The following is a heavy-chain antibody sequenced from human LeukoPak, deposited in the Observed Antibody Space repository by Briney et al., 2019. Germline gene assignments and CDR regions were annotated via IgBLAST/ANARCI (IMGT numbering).Heavy chain of an antibody. CDR1: GGSISSYY. CDR3: ARHRRSIVVVINNYYFDY. Sequence: PSETLSLTCTVSGGSISSYYWSWIRQPPGKGLEWLGYIYYSGSTNYNPSLKSRVTISVDTSKNQFSLKLSSVTAADTAVYYCARHRRSIVVVINNYYFDYWGQGTLVTVSS. V-gene: IGHV4-59*08. J-gene: IGHJ4*02. D-gene: IGHD3-22*01. CDR2: IYYSGST.